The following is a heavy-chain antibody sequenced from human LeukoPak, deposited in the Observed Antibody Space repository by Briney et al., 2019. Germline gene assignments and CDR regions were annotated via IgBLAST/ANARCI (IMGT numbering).Heavy chain of an antibody. D-gene: IGHD3-3*01. CDR3: ARDQIFGVVFPDY. J-gene: IGHJ4*02. V-gene: IGHV3-48*03. CDR1: GFTFRSYE. CDR2: ISSSGSTI. Sequence: PGGSLRLSCAASGFTFRSYEMNWVRQAPGKGLEWVSYISSSGSTIYYADSVKGRFTISRDNAKNSLYLPMNRLRAEDTAVYYCARDQIFGVVFPDYWGQGTLVTVSS.